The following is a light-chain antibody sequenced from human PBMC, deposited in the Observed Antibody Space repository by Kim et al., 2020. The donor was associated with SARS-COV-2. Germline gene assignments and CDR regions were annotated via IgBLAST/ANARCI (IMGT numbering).Light chain of an antibody. Sequence: QPVLTQPPSASASLGASVTLTCTRSSGYSNYKVDWYQQRPGKGPRFVMRVGTGGIVGSKGDGIPDRFSVLGSGLNRYLTIKNIQEEDESDYHCGADHGSGSNFVVFGGGTQLTVL. CDR1: SGYSNYK. V-gene: IGLV9-49*01. CDR3: GADHGSGSNFVV. J-gene: IGLJ2*01. CDR2: VGTGGIVG.